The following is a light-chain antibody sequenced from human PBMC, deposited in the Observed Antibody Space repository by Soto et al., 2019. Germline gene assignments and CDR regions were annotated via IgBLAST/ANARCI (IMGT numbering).Light chain of an antibody. CDR3: QQFSSYPLT. Sequence: EVVLTQSPGTLSFSPGERATLSCRASQSVGSNYLAWYQQKPGQAPRLLIYGASTRATGIPARFSGGGSGTDFTLTISRLEPEDFAVYYCQQFSSYPLTFGGGTKVDIK. J-gene: IGKJ4*01. CDR2: GAS. V-gene: IGKV3-20*01. CDR1: QSVGSNY.